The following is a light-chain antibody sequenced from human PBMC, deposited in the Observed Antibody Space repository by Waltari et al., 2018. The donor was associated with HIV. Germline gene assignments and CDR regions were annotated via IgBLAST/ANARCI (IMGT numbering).Light chain of an antibody. CDR2: GAT. CDR3: HQYDRSPST. V-gene: IGKV3-20*01. Sequence: EIFLTQSTGTLSLSTGQRATISCRASQNLRSTYLAWYQHKSGQAPRLLIFGATSRATGIPDRFRGSGSGTDFTLTISRLEPEELAVYYCHQYDRSPSTFGQGTRLEI. CDR1: QNLRSTY. J-gene: IGKJ5*01.